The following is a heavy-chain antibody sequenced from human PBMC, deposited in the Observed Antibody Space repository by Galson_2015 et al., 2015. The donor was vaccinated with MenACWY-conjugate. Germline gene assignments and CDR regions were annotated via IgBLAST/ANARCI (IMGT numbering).Heavy chain of an antibody. CDR2: ISPGDSNT. V-gene: IGHV5-51*01. D-gene: IGHD1-26*01. CDR1: GYSFSTYW. CDR3: ARHPPGGRGMDV. Sequence: SGAEVKKPGESLKISCKGSGYSFSTYWIAWVRQLPGKGLEWMGLISPGDSNTRYSPAFHGQVTISADRSISTAYLQWNTLQASDTAIYYCARHPPGGRGMDVWGQGTTVTVSS. J-gene: IGHJ6*02.